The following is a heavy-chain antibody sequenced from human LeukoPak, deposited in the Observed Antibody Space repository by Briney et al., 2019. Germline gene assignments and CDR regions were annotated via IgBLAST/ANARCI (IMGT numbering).Heavy chain of an antibody. V-gene: IGHV4-34*12. Sequence: SETLSLTCTVFGGSFSNYYWTWIRQPPGKGLEWIGEIIHSGTTNYNPSLKSRVTISVDTSKNQFSLKLSSVTAADTAVYYCARAAIDYFDYWGQGTLVTVSS. J-gene: IGHJ4*02. CDR3: ARAAIDYFDY. CDR1: GGSFSNYY. D-gene: IGHD2-2*01. CDR2: IIHSGTT.